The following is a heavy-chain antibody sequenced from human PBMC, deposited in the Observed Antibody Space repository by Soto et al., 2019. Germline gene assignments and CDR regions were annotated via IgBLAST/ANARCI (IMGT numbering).Heavy chain of an antibody. J-gene: IGHJ6*02. CDR2: IIPIFGTA. CDR1: GGTFSSYA. V-gene: IGHV1-69*13. CDR3: ARAAPNYDFWSGDYYYYGMDV. Sequence: GASVKLSCKASGGTFSSYAISWVRQAPGQGLEWMGGIIPIFGTANYAQKFQGRVTITADESTSTAYMELSSLRSEDTAVYYCARAAPNYDFWSGDYYYYGMDVWGQGTTVTVSS. D-gene: IGHD3-3*01.